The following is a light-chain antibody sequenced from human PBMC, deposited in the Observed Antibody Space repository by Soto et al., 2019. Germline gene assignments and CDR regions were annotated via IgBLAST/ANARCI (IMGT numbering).Light chain of an antibody. CDR1: SSDVGTYDL. J-gene: IGLJ2*01. Sequence: QSVLTQPASVSGSPGQSITISCIGTSSDVGTYDLVSWYQQHPGKAPKLMIYETNKRPSGVSNRFSGSKSGNTASLTISGLQAEDEADYYCCSYAGSPTLDVVFGGGTKLTVL. CDR3: CSYAGSPTLDVV. V-gene: IGLV2-23*01. CDR2: ETN.